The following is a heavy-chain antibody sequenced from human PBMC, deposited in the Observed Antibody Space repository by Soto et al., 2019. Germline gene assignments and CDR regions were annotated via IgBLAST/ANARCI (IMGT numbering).Heavy chain of an antibody. CDR1: GFTFSSYS. D-gene: IGHD3-22*01. CDR2: ISSSSSTI. V-gene: IGHV3-48*01. Sequence: PGGSLRLSCAASGFTFSSYSMNWVRQAPGKGLEWVSYISSSSSTIYYADSVKGRFTISRDNAKNSLYLQMNSLRAEDTAVYYCAREGDYYDSSGTRGAFDIWGQGTMVTVSS. CDR3: AREGDYYDSSGTRGAFDI. J-gene: IGHJ3*02.